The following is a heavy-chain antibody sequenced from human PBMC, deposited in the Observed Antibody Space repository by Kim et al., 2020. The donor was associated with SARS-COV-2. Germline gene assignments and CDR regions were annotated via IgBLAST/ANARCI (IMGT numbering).Heavy chain of an antibody. V-gene: IGHV4-31*03. CDR3: SRRYCSGGSCYPFDP. Sequence: TLSLTCTVSGGSINVADNYWGWIRQHPEKGLEWLGYINNSGGTYYNPSLRGRVSISVDTSKEQFFLKVTSVTAADTAVYYCSRRYCSGGSCYPFDPWGQGILVTVSS. J-gene: IGHJ5*02. CDR2: INNSGGT. D-gene: IGHD2-15*01. CDR1: GGSINVADNY.